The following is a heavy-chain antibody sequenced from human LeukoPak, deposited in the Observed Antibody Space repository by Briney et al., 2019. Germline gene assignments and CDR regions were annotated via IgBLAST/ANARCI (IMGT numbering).Heavy chain of an antibody. V-gene: IGHV4-59*11. Sequence: SETLSPTCTVSGGSISSHYWSWIRQPPGKGLEWIGYIYYSGSTNYNPSLKSRVTISVDTSKNQFSLKLSSVTAADTAVYYCARGAVTYYDFWSGYPYYFDYWGQGTLVTVSS. CDR1: GGSISSHY. CDR3: ARGAVTYYDFWSGYPYYFDY. J-gene: IGHJ4*02. CDR2: IYYSGST. D-gene: IGHD3-3*01.